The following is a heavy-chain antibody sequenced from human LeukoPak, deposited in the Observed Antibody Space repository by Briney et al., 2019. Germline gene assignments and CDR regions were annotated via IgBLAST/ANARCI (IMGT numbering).Heavy chain of an antibody. J-gene: IGHJ6*04. D-gene: IGHD4-17*01. Sequence: GASVKVSCKASGYTFTSYGISWVRQAPGQGLEWMGWISAYNGNTNYAQELQGRVTMTTDTSTSTAYMELRSLRSDDTAVYYCAREGGTTVTPNGMDVWGKGTTVTVSS. CDR3: AREGGTTVTPNGMDV. CDR1: GYTFTSYG. V-gene: IGHV1-18*04. CDR2: ISAYNGNT.